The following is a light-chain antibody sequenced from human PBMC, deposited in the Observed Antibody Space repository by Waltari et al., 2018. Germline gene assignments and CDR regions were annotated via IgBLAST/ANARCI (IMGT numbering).Light chain of an antibody. V-gene: IGKV1-5*01. Sequence: DIQMTQSPSTLSASVGDRVTITCRASQSVRDWLAWYQQKPGKAPELLIFDVSTLKSGVPSRFSGRGSGTEFTLTISSLQPDDFATYYCHQYTTVSSLTFGGGTKVEMK. CDR1: QSVRDW. CDR3: HQYTTVSSLT. CDR2: DVS. J-gene: IGKJ4*01.